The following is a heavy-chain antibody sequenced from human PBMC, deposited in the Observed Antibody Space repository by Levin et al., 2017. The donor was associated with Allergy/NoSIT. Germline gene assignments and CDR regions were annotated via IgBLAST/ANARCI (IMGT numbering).Heavy chain of an antibody. D-gene: IGHD2-21*01. CDR2: ISSSSSYI. Sequence: GGSLRLSCAASGYTFSSYSMTWVRQAPGKGLEWVSYISSSSSYIYYADSVKGRFTISRDNAKNSLYLQMNSLRAEDTAVYYCAREPYCGGDCHKYFQHWGQGTLVTVSS. J-gene: IGHJ1*01. CDR3: AREPYCGGDCHKYFQH. V-gene: IGHV3-21*01. CDR1: GYTFSSYS.